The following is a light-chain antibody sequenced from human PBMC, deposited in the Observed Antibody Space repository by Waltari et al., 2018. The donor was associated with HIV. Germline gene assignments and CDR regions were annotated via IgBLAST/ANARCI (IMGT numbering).Light chain of an antibody. CDR2: DVS. J-gene: IGLJ2*01. Sequence: QSALTQPASVSGSPGQSITISCTGTSSDVGGYNYVSWYQQHPAKAPTLVIYDVSERPSGVCNRFSGSKSGNTASLTISGLQAEDAADYNCCSYAGSSTLLFGGGTKVTVL. CDR1: SSDVGGYNY. CDR3: CSYAGSSTLL. V-gene: IGLV2-23*01.